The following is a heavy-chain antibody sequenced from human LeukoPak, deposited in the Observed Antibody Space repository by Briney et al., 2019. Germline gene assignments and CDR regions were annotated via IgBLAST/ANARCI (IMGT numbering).Heavy chain of an antibody. V-gene: IGHV3-23*01. J-gene: IGHJ4*02. Sequence: GGSLRLSCAASGFTLSFYAIHWVRQAPGKGLEWVSAISGSGGSTYYADSVKGRFTISRDNSKNTLYLRMNSLRAEDTAVYYCAKLSRDGSRPPSFNFDYWGQGTLVTVSS. CDR1: GFTLSFYA. D-gene: IGHD6-19*01. CDR2: ISGSGGST. CDR3: AKLSRDGSRPPSFNFDY.